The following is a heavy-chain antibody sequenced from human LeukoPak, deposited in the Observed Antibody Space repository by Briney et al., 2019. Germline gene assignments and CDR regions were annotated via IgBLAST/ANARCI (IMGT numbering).Heavy chain of an antibody. CDR3: ARDLRYYDFWSGYYRSRDAFDI. V-gene: IGHV3-11*04. CDR1: GFTFSDYH. CDR2: ISSSGSTI. J-gene: IGHJ3*02. D-gene: IGHD3-3*01. Sequence: KPGGSLRLSCAASGFTFSDYHMSWIRQAPGKGLEWVSYISSSGSTIYYADSVKGRFTISRDNAKNSLYLQMNSLRAEDTAVYYCARDLRYYDFWSGYYRSRDAFDIWGQGTMVTVSS.